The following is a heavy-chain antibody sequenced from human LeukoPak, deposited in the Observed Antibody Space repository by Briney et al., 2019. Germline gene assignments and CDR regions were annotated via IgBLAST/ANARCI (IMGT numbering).Heavy chain of an antibody. CDR1: GGSISSYY. Sequence: SETLSLTCTVSGGSISSYYWSWIRQPPGKGLEWIGYNSYSGNTNYNPSLKSRVTISVDTSKNHFSLKLTSVTAADTAVYYCARGFEHFGDYAGLVAFDIWGQGTLVTVSS. CDR3: ARGFEHFGDYAGLVAFDI. CDR2: NSYSGNT. V-gene: IGHV4-59*12. J-gene: IGHJ3*02. D-gene: IGHD4-17*01.